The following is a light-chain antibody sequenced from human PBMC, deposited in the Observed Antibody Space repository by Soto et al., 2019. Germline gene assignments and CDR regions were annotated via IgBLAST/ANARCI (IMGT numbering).Light chain of an antibody. Sequence: QTVLTQPPSVSGAPGQRVTISCTGSSSNIGAGYDVHWYQHLPGTAPKLLIYDNSNRPSGVPERFSGSRSGASASLAITGLQAEDEADYYCQSYDTSLTGGVFGGGTQLTVL. CDR2: DNS. J-gene: IGLJ3*02. CDR1: SSNIGAGYD. CDR3: QSYDTSLTGGV. V-gene: IGLV1-40*01.